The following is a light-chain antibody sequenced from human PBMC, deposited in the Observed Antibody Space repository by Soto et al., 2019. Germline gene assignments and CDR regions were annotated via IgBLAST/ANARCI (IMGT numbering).Light chain of an antibody. CDR2: GAS. CDR3: QQYNNWWT. V-gene: IGKV3-15*01. Sequence: EIVMTQSPATLXVSPGERATLSXXASQSVSSNLAWYQQKPGQAPRLLIYGASTSATGIPARFSGSGSGTEFTLTISSLQSEDFAVYDCQQYNNWWTFGQGTKVEIK. J-gene: IGKJ1*01. CDR1: QSVSSN.